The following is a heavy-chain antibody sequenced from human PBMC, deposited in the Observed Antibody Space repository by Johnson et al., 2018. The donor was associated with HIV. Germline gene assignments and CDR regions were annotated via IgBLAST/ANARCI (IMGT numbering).Heavy chain of an antibody. Sequence: VQLVESGGGVVQPGRSLRLSCAASGFTFSSYDMHWVRQATGKGLEWVSAIGTAGDTYYPGSVKGRFTISRENAKNSLYLQMNSLRAGDTAVYYCARGAPESDAFDIWGQGTMVTVSS. V-gene: IGHV3-13*01. CDR3: ARGAPESDAFDI. CDR1: GFTFSSYD. CDR2: IGTAGDT. J-gene: IGHJ3*02.